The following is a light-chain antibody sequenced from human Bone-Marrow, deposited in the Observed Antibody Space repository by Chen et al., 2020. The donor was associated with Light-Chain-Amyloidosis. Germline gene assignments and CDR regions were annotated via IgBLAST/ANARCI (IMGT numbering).Light chain of an antibody. V-gene: IGLV3-25*03. J-gene: IGLJ2*01. CDR1: DLPTKY. CDR3: QSADSSGTYEVI. CDR2: RDT. Sequence: SYELTQPPSVSVSPGQTARITCYGDDLPTKYDYWYQQKPGQAPVLVIHRDTERPSGIPERFSGSSSGTTATLTISGVQAEDEADYPCQSADSSGTYEVIFGGGTKLTVL.